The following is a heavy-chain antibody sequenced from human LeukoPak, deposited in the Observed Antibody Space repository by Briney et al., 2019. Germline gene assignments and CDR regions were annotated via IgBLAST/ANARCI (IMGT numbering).Heavy chain of an antibody. Sequence: PSETLSLTCAVYGGSFSGYYWSWIRQPPGKGLEWIGEINHSGSTNYNPSLKSRVTISVDTSKNQFSLKLSSVTAADTAVYYCARGAGYDYVWGSYQSFDPWGQGTLVTVSS. V-gene: IGHV4-34*01. CDR1: GGSFSGYY. D-gene: IGHD3-16*02. CDR3: ARGAGYDYVWGSYQSFDP. CDR2: INHSGST. J-gene: IGHJ5*02.